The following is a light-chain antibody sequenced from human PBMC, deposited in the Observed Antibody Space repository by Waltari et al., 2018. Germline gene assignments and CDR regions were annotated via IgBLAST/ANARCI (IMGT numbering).Light chain of an antibody. CDR2: DAS. CDR1: QSVSSY. V-gene: IGKV3-11*01. J-gene: IGKJ1*01. CDR3: QQRSNWPRT. Sequence: ILLTQSPASLSLSPGERATLSCRASQSVSSYLGWDQQKPGQTPRLLIYDASNRATGIPARFSGSGSGADFTRTISSLEPEDFAVYYCQQRSNWPRTFGQGTKVGIK.